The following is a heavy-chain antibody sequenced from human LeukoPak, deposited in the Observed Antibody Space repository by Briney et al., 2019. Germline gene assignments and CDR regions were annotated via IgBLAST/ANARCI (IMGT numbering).Heavy chain of an antibody. CDR1: GGTFSSYA. CDR3: ARDWAAAAGTH. V-gene: IGHV1-69*01. CDR2: IIPIFSTA. J-gene: IGHJ4*02. D-gene: IGHD6-13*01. Sequence: ASVKVSCKASGGTFSSYAISWVRQAPGQGLEWMGWIIPIFSTANYAQTFQGRVTITADESTSTAYMELSSLRSEDTAVYYCARDWAAAAGTHWGQGTLVTVSS.